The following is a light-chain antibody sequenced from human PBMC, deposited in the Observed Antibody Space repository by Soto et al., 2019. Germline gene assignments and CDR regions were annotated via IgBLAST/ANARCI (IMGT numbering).Light chain of an antibody. CDR2: AAS. Sequence: DIQMTQSPSSLSASVGDRVTITCRASQSISKYLNWYQQKPGQAPNLLIYAASTLQSGVPSRFNGSGSGTDFTLTISSLQPEDFATYYCQQSYSTPPDTFGQGTKLEIK. CDR3: QQSYSTPPDT. V-gene: IGKV1-39*01. CDR1: QSISKY. J-gene: IGKJ2*01.